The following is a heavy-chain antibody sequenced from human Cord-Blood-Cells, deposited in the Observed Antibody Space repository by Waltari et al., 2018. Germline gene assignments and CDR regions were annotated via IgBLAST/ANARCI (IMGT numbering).Heavy chain of an antibody. CDR1: GGSFSGYY. J-gene: IGHJ4*02. D-gene: IGHD7-27*01. V-gene: IGHV4-34*01. CDR3: ARARDLNWGFSFDY. CDR2: INHSGST. Sequence: QVQLQQWGAGLLKPSETLSLTCAVYGGSFSGYYWRWFRQPPGKGLAWIGEINHSGSTNYNPSLKSRVTISVDTSKNQFSLKLSSVTAADTAVYYCARARDLNWGFSFDYWGQGTLVTVSS.